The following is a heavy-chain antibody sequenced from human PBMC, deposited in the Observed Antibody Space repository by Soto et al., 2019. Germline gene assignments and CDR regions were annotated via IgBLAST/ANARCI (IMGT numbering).Heavy chain of an antibody. Sequence: SVKVSCKASGGTFSSYAISWVRQAPGQGLEWMGGIIPIFGTANYAQKFQGRVTITADESTSTAYMELSSLRSEDTAVYYCARVVTIFGVDPEHPNKRYYYYGMDVW. CDR3: ARVVTIFGVDPEHPNKRYYYYGMDV. D-gene: IGHD3-3*01. V-gene: IGHV1-69*13. J-gene: IGHJ6*01. CDR2: IIPIFGTA. CDR1: GGTFSSYA.